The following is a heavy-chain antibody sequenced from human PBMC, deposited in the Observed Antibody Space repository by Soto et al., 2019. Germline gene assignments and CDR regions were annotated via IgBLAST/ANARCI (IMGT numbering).Heavy chain of an antibody. CDR3: ARHDCISTSCYYYYYYSMDV. V-gene: IGHV1-46*01. J-gene: IGHJ6*02. Sequence: ASVKVSCKASGYTFTSYYMHWVRQAPGQGLEWMGIINPSGGSTSYAQKFQGRVTITADESTSTAYMELSSLRSEDTAVYYCARHDCISTSCYYYYYYSMDVWGQGTTVTVSS. CDR1: GYTFTSYY. D-gene: IGHD2-2*01. CDR2: INPSGGST.